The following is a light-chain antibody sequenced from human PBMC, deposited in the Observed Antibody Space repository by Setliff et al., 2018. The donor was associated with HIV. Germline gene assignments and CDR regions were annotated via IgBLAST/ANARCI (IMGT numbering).Light chain of an antibody. V-gene: IGLV2-14*01. CDR3: TSYTTTSTYV. J-gene: IGLJ1*01. Sequence: VLTQPASVSGSPGQSITISCTGTSSDIGAYNYVSWYQHHPGKAPKLMIYEVSDRPSGVSNRFSGSKSGNTASLTISGLQAEDEADYYCTSYTTTSTYVFGTGTKVT. CDR1: SSDIGAYNY. CDR2: EVS.